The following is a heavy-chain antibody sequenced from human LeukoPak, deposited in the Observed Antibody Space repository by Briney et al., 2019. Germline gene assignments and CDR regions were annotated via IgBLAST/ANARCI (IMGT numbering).Heavy chain of an antibody. CDR2: MNPNSGNT. CDR1: GYTFTSYD. D-gene: IGHD3-10*01. CDR3: ARASGSSAVPFDY. V-gene: IGHV1-8*01. Sequence: GASVKVSCKASGYTFTSYDINWVRQATGQGLEWMGWMNPNSGNTGYAQRFQGRVTMTRNTSISTAYMELSSLRSEDTAVYYCARASGSSAVPFDYWGQGTLVTVSS. J-gene: IGHJ4*02.